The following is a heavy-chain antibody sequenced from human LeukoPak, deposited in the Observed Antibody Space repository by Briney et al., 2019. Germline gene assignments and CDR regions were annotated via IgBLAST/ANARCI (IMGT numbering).Heavy chain of an antibody. CDR2: INYSGST. CDR3: ARRRTYGSGRHFDY. V-gene: IGHV4-61*08. D-gene: IGHD3-10*01. Sequence: SETLSLTCAVSGGSISSGGYYWSWIRQPPGKGLEWIGYINYSGSTKYNPSLKSRVSISIDTSQNQFSLKLNSVTAADTAVYYCARRRTYGSGRHFDYWGQGTLVTVSS. CDR1: GGSISSGGYY. J-gene: IGHJ4*02.